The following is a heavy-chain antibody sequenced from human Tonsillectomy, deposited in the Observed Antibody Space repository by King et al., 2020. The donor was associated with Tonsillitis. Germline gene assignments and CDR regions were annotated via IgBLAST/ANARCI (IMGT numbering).Heavy chain of an antibody. CDR1: GGTFSSYA. Sequence: VQLVESGAEVKKPGSSVKVSCKASGGTFSSYAISWVRQAPGQGLEWMGRIIPILGIANYAQKFQGRVTITADKSTSTAYMELSSLRSEDTAVYYCARDKSAGIDYAYWSQGTLVTVSS. V-gene: IGHV1-69*09. J-gene: IGHJ4*02. D-gene: IGHD3-16*01. CDR3: ARDKSAGIDYAY. CDR2: IIPILGIA.